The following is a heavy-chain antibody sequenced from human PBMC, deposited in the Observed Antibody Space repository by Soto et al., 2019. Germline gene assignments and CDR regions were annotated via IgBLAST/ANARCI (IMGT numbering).Heavy chain of an antibody. V-gene: IGHV5-51*01. CDR2: IYPGDSDT. CDR3: ARRHLVEDAFDI. D-gene: IGHD6-6*01. CDR1: GDSFTGYW. J-gene: IGHJ3*02. Sequence: RESLTISCTCSGDSFTGYWIGWVRQMPGKGLEWMGIIYPGDSDTKYSPSFQGQVTISADKSIITAYLQWSSLKASDTAMYYCARRHLVEDAFDIWGQGTMVTVSS.